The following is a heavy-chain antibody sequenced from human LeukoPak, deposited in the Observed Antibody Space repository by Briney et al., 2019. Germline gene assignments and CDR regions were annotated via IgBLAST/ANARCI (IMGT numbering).Heavy chain of an antibody. J-gene: IGHJ4*02. CDR3: ARWRTPPDSEWELQPWQNRVRYFDY. D-gene: IGHD1-26*01. V-gene: IGHV3-7*03. CDR1: GFTFSSYW. Sequence: GGSLRLSCAASGFTFSSYWMSWVRQAPGKGLEWVANIKQDGSEKYYVDSVKGRFTISRDNAKNSLYLQMNSLRAEDTALYYCARWRTPPDSEWELQPWQNRVRYFDYWGQGTLVTVSS. CDR2: IKQDGSEK.